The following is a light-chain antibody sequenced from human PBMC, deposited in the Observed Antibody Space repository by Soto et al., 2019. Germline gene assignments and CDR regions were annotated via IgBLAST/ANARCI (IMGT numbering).Light chain of an antibody. V-gene: IGKV3-20*01. CDR3: QHYNNWPGT. CDR1: QTINSAY. CDR2: GAS. Sequence: EIVLTQSPGTLSLSPGKRATLSCRASQTINSAYLAWYQQRPGQAPRLLIYGASTRATGIPDRFSGRGSGTDFALTISRLDPEDFAVYYCQHYNNWPGTFGGGTKVDIK. J-gene: IGKJ4*01.